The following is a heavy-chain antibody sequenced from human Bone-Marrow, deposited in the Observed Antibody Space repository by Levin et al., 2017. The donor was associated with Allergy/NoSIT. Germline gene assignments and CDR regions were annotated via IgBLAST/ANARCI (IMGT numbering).Heavy chain of an antibody. V-gene: IGHV2-70*04. CDR2: IDWDDDT. J-gene: IGHJ4*02. D-gene: IGHD6-19*01. CDR1: GFSLRTNEMR. Sequence: SGPTLVKPTQTLTLTCTFSGFSLRTNEMRVSWIRQPPGKALEWLARIDWDDDTFYSTSLRTRLAISKDTSTNQVVLTMTNMDPADTAIYYCVHHRRGWDLEYWGQGALVTVSS. CDR3: VHHRRGWDLEY.